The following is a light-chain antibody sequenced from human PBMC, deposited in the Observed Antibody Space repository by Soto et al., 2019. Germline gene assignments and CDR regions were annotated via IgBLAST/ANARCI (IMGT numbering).Light chain of an antibody. J-gene: IGLJ1*01. CDR3: CSYAGTSTYV. Sequence: QAVRTQPASVSGSRGQSITISCTGTSIVVGRYNLVSCHQPPPRNAPNLMLYEVSKRPSGVSNRFSGSKSGNTASLTISGLQAEDEADSSCCSYAGTSTYVFGTGTKVT. CDR2: EVS. CDR1: SIVVGRYNL. V-gene: IGLV2-23*02.